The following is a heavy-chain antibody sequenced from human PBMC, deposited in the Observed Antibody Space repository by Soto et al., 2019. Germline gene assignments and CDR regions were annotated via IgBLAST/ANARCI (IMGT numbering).Heavy chain of an antibody. V-gene: IGHV1-69*13. Sequence: VKVSCKASGGTFSSYRFNWVRQARGQGLEWLGGIVPIYRTADYAQKFQGRVTITADDSTRTVYLELSSLKSQDTALYYCARDSGAKLSSSWGQGTLVTVSS. CDR2: IVPIYRTA. CDR3: ARDSGAKLSSS. D-gene: IGHD6-13*01. J-gene: IGHJ4*02. CDR1: GGTFSSYR.